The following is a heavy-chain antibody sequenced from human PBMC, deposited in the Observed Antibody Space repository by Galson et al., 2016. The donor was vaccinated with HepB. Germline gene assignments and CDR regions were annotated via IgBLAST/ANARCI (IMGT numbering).Heavy chain of an antibody. D-gene: IGHD3-9*01. V-gene: IGHV3-15*01. CDR1: GFTFRDAW. Sequence: SLRLSCAASGFTFRDAWMNWVRQAPGKGLEWVGRIKRKTDGGTTDYAAPVEGRFTISRDDSKNKLYLQMNNLKNEDTAVYYCTTYYGNILTAYRWFDPWGQGTLVTVSS. CDR3: TTYYGNILTAYRWFDP. J-gene: IGHJ5*02. CDR2: IKRKTDGGTT.